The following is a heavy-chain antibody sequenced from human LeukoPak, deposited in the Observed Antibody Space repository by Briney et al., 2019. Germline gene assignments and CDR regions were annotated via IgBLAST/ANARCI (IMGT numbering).Heavy chain of an antibody. Sequence: GASVKVSCKASGYTFTSYAMNWVRQAPGQGLEWMGWINTNTGNPTYAQGFTGRFVFPLDTSVSTAYLQISSLKAEDTAVYYCARTTDITIFGVVINERYWFDPWGQGTLVTVSS. CDR2: INTNTGNP. J-gene: IGHJ5*02. D-gene: IGHD3-3*01. CDR3: ARTTDITIFGVVINERYWFDP. V-gene: IGHV7-4-1*02. CDR1: GYTFTSYA.